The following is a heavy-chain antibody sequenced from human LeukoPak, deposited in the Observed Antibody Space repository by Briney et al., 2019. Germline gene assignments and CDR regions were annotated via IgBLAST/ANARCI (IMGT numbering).Heavy chain of an antibody. Sequence: HTGGSLRLSCAGYGFTFYTSGMGWVRQAPGKGLEWVSAISCSGGITYYEDSVKGRFTISSDDSKNTLYLQMNSLKAEDTAVYYCAIEQWEIKYWGQGTLVTVSS. CDR3: AIEQWEIKY. J-gene: IGHJ4*02. D-gene: IGHD1-26*01. V-gene: IGHV3-23*01. CDR1: GFTFYTSG. CDR2: ISCSGGIT.